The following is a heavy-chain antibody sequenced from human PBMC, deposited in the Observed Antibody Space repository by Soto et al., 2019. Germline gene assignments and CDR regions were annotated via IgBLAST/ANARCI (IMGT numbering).Heavy chain of an antibody. CDR2: IYYSGST. V-gene: IGHV4-59*01. D-gene: IGHD6-13*01. J-gene: IGHJ5*02. CDR1: GGSISSYY. CDR3: ARAGDRKQQLVRFDP. Sequence: PSETLSLTCTVSGGSISSYYWSWIRQPPGKGLEWIGYIYYSGSTNYNPSLKSRVTISVDTSKNQFSLKLSSVTAADTAVYYCARAGDRKQQLVRFDPWGQGTLVTVSS.